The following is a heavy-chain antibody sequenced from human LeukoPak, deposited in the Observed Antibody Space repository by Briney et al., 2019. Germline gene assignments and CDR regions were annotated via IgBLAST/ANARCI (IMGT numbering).Heavy chain of an antibody. CDR1: GFTVSSNY. CDR3: ARDYDSSGYYYALGGY. V-gene: IGHV3-21*01. D-gene: IGHD3-22*01. Sequence: GGSLRLSCAASGFTVSSNYMSWVRQAPGKGLEWVSSISSSSSYIYYADSVKGRFTISRDNSKNTLYLQMNSLRAEDTAVYYCARDYDSSGYYYALGGYWGQGTLVTVSS. CDR2: ISSSSSYI. J-gene: IGHJ4*02.